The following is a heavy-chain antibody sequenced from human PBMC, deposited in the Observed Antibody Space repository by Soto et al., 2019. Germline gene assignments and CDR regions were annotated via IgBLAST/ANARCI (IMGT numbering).Heavy chain of an antibody. CDR3: ARDLAAAAY. Sequence: QVQLVQSGAEVKKPGASVKVSCKASGYIFTNYYIHWVRQAPGQGLEWMAIINPLHTSGSRSYAQKFQGRVTVTRDTSTSTVYLELSSLRSDDTAVYYCARDLAAAAYWGQGTLVTVSS. CDR1: GYIFTNYY. CDR2: INPLHTSGSR. D-gene: IGHD6-13*01. V-gene: IGHV1-46*01. J-gene: IGHJ4*02.